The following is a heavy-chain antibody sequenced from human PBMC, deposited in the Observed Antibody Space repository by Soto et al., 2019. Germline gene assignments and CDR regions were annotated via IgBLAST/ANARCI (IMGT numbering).Heavy chain of an antibody. V-gene: IGHV1-69*06. J-gene: IGHJ6*02. CDR2: IIPIFGTA. CDR3: ARSSWGIAAAGTYYYYGMDV. CDR1: GGTFGSYA. D-gene: IGHD6-13*01. Sequence: SVKVSCKASGGTFGSYAISWVRQAPGQGLEWMGGIIPIFGTANYAQKFQGRVTITADKSTSTAYMELSSLRSEDTAVYYCARSSWGIAAAGTYYYYGMDVWGQGTTVTVSS.